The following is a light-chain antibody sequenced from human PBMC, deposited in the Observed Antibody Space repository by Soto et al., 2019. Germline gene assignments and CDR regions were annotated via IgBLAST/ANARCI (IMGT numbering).Light chain of an antibody. CDR2: EVT. CDR3: TSDTSSTTYV. Sequence: QSVLTQPASVSGTPGQSITISCTGASCDVGSYNLVSWHQQQPAKAPKLMNYEVTNRPSVVSNRFSGSKSGNTASLTISGLQAEDEADYYCTSDTSSTTYVFATGTKVTVL. J-gene: IGLJ1*01. CDR1: SCDVGSYNL. V-gene: IGLV2-14*01.